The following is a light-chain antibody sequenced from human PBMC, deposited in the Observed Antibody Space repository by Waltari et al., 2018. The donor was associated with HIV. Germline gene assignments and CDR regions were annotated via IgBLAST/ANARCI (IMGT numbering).Light chain of an antibody. J-gene: IGLJ3*02. CDR2: GNS. CDR1: SSNIGAGYD. CDR3: QSYDSSLSGWV. Sequence: QSVLTQPPSVSGAPGQRVTISCTGSSSNIGAGYDVHWSQQLPGTAHKLLLYGNSNRPSGVPDRFSGSKSGTSASLAITGLQAEDEADYYGQSYDSSLSGWVFGGGTKLTVL. V-gene: IGLV1-40*01.